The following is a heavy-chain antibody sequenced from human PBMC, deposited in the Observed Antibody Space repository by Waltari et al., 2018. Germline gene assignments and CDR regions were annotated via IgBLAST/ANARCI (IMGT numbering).Heavy chain of an antibody. D-gene: IGHD3-10*01. CDR1: GFPFRSYG. CDR2: IRYDGMVK. Sequence: QVQLVESGGGVVQPGGSLRLSCAASGFPFRSYGMHWVRQAPGKGLEWVAFIRYDGMVKYYADSVKGRFTISRDKSKNTVYLQMNSLRAEDTAVYYCAKSPRPTYGSGSYLDYWGQGTLVTVSS. J-gene: IGHJ4*02. V-gene: IGHV3-30*02. CDR3: AKSPRPTYGSGSYLDY.